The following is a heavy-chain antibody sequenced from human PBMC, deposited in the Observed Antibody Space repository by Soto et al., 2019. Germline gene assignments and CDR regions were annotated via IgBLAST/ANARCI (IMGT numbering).Heavy chain of an antibody. CDR2: IWYNGSNK. V-gene: IGHV3-33*01. Sequence: GGSLRLSCAASGFTFSSYGMHWVRQAPSKGLEWVAVIWYNGSNKYYADSVKGRFTISRDNSKNTLYLQMNSLRAEDTAVYYCARDYVTMIVVVIPWFDPWGQGTLVTVS. D-gene: IGHD3-22*01. J-gene: IGHJ5*02. CDR3: ARDYVTMIVVVIPWFDP. CDR1: GFTFSSYG.